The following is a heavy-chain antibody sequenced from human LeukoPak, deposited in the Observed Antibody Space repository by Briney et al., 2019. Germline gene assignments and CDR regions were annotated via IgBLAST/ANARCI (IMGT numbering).Heavy chain of an antibody. CDR3: ARDGAYSTIFY. V-gene: IGHV3-53*01. J-gene: IGHJ4*01. CDR2: IYSGGST. CDR1: GFTVSSNY. D-gene: IGHD3-3*01. Sequence: AGGSLRLSCAASGFTVSSNYMSWVRQAPGKGLEWVSVIYSGGSTYYADSVKGRFTISRDNAKNTLYLQMNSLRAEDTAVYYCARDGAYSTIFYWGQGTLVTVSS.